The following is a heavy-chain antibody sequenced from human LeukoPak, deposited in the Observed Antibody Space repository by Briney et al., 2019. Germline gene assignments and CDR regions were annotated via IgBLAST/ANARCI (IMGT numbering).Heavy chain of an antibody. CDR3: ASEIVVVDPDDAFDI. CDR1: GFTFSSYA. Sequence: GGSLRLSCAASGFTFSSYAMHWVRQAPGKGLEYVSAISSNGGSTYYANSVKGRFTISRDNSKNTLYLQMGSLRAEDMAVYYCASEIVVVDPDDAFDIWGQGTMVTVSS. CDR2: ISSNGGST. D-gene: IGHD3-22*01. J-gene: IGHJ3*02. V-gene: IGHV3-64*01.